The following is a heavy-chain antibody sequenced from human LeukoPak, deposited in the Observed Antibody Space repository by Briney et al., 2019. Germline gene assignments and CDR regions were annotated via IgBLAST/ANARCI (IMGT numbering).Heavy chain of an antibody. CDR3: AELGITMIGGV. CDR1: GFTFSSYA. Sequence: GGSLRPSCAASGFTFSSYAMHWVRQAPGKGLEWVAVISYDGSNKYYADSVKGRFTISRDNSKNSLYLQMNSLRAEDTAVYYCAELGITMIGGVWGKGTTVTISS. J-gene: IGHJ6*04. CDR2: ISYDGSNK. V-gene: IGHV3-30*04. D-gene: IGHD3-10*02.